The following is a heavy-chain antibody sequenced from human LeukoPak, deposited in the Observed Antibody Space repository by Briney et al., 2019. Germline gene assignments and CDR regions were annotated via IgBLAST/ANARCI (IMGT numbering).Heavy chain of an antibody. J-gene: IGHJ4*02. V-gene: IGHV3-9*01. CDR2: ISWNAVRI. D-gene: IGHD5-18*01. CDR3: AKGLDTTVVSKFDF. Sequence: GGSLRLSCAASGFTFDDYAMHWVRQAPGKGLEWVSGISWNAVRIGYADSVKGRFTISRDNAKNSLYLQMNSLRAEDTALYYCAKGLDTTVVSKFDFWGQGTLVTVSP. CDR1: GFTFDDYA.